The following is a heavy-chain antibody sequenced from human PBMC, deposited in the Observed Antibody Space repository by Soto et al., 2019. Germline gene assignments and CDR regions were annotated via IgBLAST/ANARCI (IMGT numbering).Heavy chain of an antibody. J-gene: IGHJ4*02. CDR2: IIPIFGTA. CDR1: GGTFSSYA. D-gene: IGHD3-22*01. V-gene: IGHV1-69*12. CDR3: AVGDSSGYYLASIDY. Sequence: QVQLVQSGAEVKKPGSSVKVSCKASGGTFSSYAISWVRQAPGQRLEWMGGIIPIFGTANYAQKFQGRVTSTADESTSPAYMELSSLRSEDTAVYYCAVGDSSGYYLASIDYWGQGTLVTVSS.